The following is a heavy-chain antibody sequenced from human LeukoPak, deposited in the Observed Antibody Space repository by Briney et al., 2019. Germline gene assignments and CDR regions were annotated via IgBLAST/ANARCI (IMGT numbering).Heavy chain of an antibody. CDR1: GASIDSYY. D-gene: IGHD3-22*01. V-gene: IGHV4-59*01. J-gene: IGHJ4*02. Sequence: SETLSLTCTISGASIDSYYWSWIRQPPGKGLEWIGYIYYSGSTNYNPSLKSRVTISVDTSKNQFSLKLRSVTAADTAVYYCARVTGYVIEDYFDYWGQGTLVTVSS. CDR3: ARVTGYVIEDYFDY. CDR2: IYYSGST.